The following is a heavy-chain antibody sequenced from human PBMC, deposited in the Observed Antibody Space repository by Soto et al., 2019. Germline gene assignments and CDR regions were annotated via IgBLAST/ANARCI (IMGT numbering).Heavy chain of an antibody. Sequence: EVQLVESGGGLVQPGGSLRLSCAASGFTFSSYEMNWVRQAPGKGLEWVSSISGVGTTIYYADSVKGRFTISRDNAKNSLYRQMNSLRAEDTALYYCMRADYWGQGTLVTVSS. CDR3: MRADY. J-gene: IGHJ4*02. V-gene: IGHV3-48*03. CDR1: GFTFSSYE. CDR2: ISGVGTTI.